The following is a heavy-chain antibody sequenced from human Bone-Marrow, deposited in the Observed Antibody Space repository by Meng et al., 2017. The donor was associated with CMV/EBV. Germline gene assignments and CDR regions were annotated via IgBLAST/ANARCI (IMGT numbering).Heavy chain of an antibody. J-gene: IGHJ6*01. CDR3: ARADGGSYYYYGMDV. Sequence: ASVKVSCKASGYTFTGYYMHWVRQAPGQGLEWMGWINPNSGGTNYAQKFQGRVTMTRDTSISTAYMELSRLRSDDTAVYYCARADGGSYYYYGMDVWGQGTTVTSYS. CDR1: GYTFTGYY. CDR2: INPNSGGT. D-gene: IGHD1-26*01. V-gene: IGHV1-2*02.